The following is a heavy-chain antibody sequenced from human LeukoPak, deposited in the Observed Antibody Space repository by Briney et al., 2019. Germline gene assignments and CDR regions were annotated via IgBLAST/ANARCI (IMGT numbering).Heavy chain of an antibody. CDR3: YAREMATIGFFYESPKYYFDY. CDR2: IIPIFGTA. V-gene: IGHV1-69*05. D-gene: IGHD5-24*01. CDR1: GGTFSSYA. J-gene: IGHJ4*02. Sequence: SVKVSCKASGGTFSSYAISWVRQAPGQGLEWMGGIIPIFGTANYAQKFQGRVTITTDESTSTAYMELSSLTSEDTAVYYCYAREMATIGFFYESPKYYFDYWGQGTLVIVSS.